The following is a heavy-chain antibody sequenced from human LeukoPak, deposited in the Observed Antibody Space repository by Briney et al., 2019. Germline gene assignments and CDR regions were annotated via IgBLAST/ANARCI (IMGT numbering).Heavy chain of an antibody. J-gene: IGHJ4*02. V-gene: IGHV5-51*01. CDR1: GYSFSSYW. CDR3: ARRWYDSSGYSRHFDY. CDR2: IYPGDSDT. D-gene: IGHD3-22*01. Sequence: GESLKISCKGSGYSFSSYWIGWVRQMPGKGLEWMGSIYPGDSDTRYSPSFQGQVTISVDKSTSTTYLQWSSLRASDTAIYYCARRWYDSSGYSRHFDYWGQGTLVTVPS.